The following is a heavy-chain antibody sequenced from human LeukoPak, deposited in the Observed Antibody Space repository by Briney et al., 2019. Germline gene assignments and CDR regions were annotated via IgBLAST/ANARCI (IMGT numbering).Heavy chain of an antibody. Sequence: NPSETLSLTCSVSGGSISSGSYYWSWIRQPAGKGLEWIGRIYTSGSTNYNPSLKSRVTMSVDTSKNQFSLKLSSVTAADTAVYYCASNWGPFWYFDLWGRGTLVTVSS. CDR1: GGSISSGSYY. J-gene: IGHJ2*01. D-gene: IGHD3-16*01. V-gene: IGHV4-61*02. CDR2: IYTSGST. CDR3: ASNWGPFWYFDL.